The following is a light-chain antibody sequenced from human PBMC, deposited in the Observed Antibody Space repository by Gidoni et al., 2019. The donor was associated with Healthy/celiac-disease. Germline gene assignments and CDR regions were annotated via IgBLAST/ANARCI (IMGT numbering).Light chain of an antibody. CDR2: EDN. V-gene: IGLV6-57*04. CDR1: SGSIASNY. CDR3: QSYDSSNQGV. Sequence: NFMLTPPHSVSESPGKTVTISCTRSSGSIASNYVQWYQQRPGSAPTTVIYEDNQRPSGVPDRFSGSIDSSSNSASLTISGLKTEDEADYYCQSYDSSNQGVFGTGTKVTVL. J-gene: IGLJ1*01.